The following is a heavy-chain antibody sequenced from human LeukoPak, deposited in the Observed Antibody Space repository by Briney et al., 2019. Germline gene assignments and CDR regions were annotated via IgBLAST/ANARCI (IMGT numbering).Heavy chain of an antibody. CDR1: GFTFSSYG. D-gene: IGHD4-23*01. CDR3: ARGSTVANYAFDI. Sequence: GGTLRLSCAASGFTFSSYGMSWVRQAPGKGLEWVSAISGSGGSTYYADSVKGRFTISRDNSKNSLYLQMNSLRAEDTAVYYCARGSTVANYAFDIWGQGTMVTVSS. J-gene: IGHJ3*02. V-gene: IGHV3-23*01. CDR2: ISGSGGST.